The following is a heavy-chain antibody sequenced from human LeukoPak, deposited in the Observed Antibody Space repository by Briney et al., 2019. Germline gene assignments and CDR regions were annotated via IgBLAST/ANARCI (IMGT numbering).Heavy chain of an antibody. Sequence: PGGSLRLSCAASGFTFSNAWMSWVRQAPGKGLEWVSAISGSGGSTYYADSVKGRFTISRDNSKNTLYLQMNSLRAEDTAVYYCAKDLRGGPIKLVFDPWGRGTLVTVSS. CDR3: AKDLRGGPIKLVFDP. D-gene: IGHD6-6*01. CDR2: ISGSGGST. J-gene: IGHJ5*02. CDR1: GFTFSNAW. V-gene: IGHV3-23*01.